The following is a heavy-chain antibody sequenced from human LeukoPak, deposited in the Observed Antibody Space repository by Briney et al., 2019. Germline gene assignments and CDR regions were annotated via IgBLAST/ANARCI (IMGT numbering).Heavy chain of an antibody. V-gene: IGHV1-18*01. D-gene: IGHD5-18*01. CDR3: ARAANSYGYPYDY. Sequence: ASVKVSCKASGYTFTSYGISWVRQAPGQGLEWMGWISAYNGNTNYAQKLQGRVTITADKSTSTAYMELSSLRSEDTAVYYCARAANSYGYPYDYWGQGTLVTVSS. CDR2: ISAYNGNT. J-gene: IGHJ4*02. CDR1: GYTFTSYG.